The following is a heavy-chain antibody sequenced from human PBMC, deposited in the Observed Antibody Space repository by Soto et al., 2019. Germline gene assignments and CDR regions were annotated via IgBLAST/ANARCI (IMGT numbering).Heavy chain of an antibody. CDR3: AGGGKGCFDS. Sequence: GGSLRLSCAASGFTYTSYWMHWVRQVPGKGLVWIARVISDGTTTSYADSVKGRFTISRDNTKNTLYLQMNSLRAEDTAVYYCAGGGKGCFDSWAQGSLVTVPS. V-gene: IGHV3-74*01. CDR2: VISDGTTT. D-gene: IGHD3-10*01. J-gene: IGHJ4*02. CDR1: GFTYTSYW.